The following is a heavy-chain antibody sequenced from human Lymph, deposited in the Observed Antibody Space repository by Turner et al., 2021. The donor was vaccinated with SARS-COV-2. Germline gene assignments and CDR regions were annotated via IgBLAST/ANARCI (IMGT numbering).Heavy chain of an antibody. CDR1: GFTFSTYA. D-gene: IGHD3-10*01. CDR3: ARYGSGGYFYYGLDV. CDR2: ISYDGSNK. V-gene: IGHV3-30*04. Sequence: QVQLVESGGGVVQPGRSLRLSCAASGFTFSTYAIHGVRQAAGKGLEWVAVISYDGSNKYYADSVKGRFTISRDNSKNTLYLQMNSLRAEDTAVYYCARYGSGGYFYYGLDVWGQGTTVTVSS. J-gene: IGHJ6*02.